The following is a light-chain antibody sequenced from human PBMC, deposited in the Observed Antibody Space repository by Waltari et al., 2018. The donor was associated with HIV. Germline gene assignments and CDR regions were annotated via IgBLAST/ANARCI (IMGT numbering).Light chain of an antibody. J-gene: IGKJ1*01. CDR1: QSVSSSY. Sequence: VFAQSPGPLSLSPGERATLSCRASQSVSSSYLAWYQQIPGQAPRLLIYGAASRATGIPDSFSGSRSGTDFTLTISILEPEEFAVYYCQQYSSSLWTFGQGTKVEIK. CDR3: QQYSSSLWT. V-gene: IGKV3-20*01. CDR2: GAA.